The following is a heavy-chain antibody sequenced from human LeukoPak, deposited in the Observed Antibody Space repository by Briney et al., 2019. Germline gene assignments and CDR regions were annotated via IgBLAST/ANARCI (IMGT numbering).Heavy chain of an antibody. D-gene: IGHD1-26*01. Sequence: SGGPLSLLCAPSGFTFSIYRMLWARHAPGRGREWVADISYNGSDKYYADSVKGRFTISRDNSRNTLYLQMNSLRAEDTAVYYCAKDLVIVRAINAFYFWGHGTMVTASS. V-gene: IGHV3-30*18. CDR1: GFTFSIYR. CDR3: AKDLVIVRAINAFYF. J-gene: IGHJ3*01. CDR2: ISYNGSDK.